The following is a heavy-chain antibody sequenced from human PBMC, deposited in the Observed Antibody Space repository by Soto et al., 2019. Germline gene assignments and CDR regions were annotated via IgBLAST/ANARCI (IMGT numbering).Heavy chain of an antibody. D-gene: IGHD4-4*01. Sequence: QVQLVESGGGVVQPGRSLRLSCAASGFTFSNYGMHWVRQAPGKGLEWVAVIWYDGSNTYYADSVKGRFTISRDHSKNTLYLQMNSLRAEDTAVYYCARPPYSNYYYYYMEVWGKGTTVTVSS. J-gene: IGHJ6*03. CDR2: IWYDGSNT. V-gene: IGHV3-33*01. CDR3: ARPPYSNYYYYYMEV. CDR1: GFTFSNYG.